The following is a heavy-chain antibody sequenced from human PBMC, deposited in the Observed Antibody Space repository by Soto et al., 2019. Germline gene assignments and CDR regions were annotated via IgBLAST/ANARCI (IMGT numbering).Heavy chain of an antibody. CDR1: GCTFSSYA. J-gene: IGHJ6*02. CDR2: IIPIFGTA. V-gene: IGHV1-69*01. D-gene: IGHD3-10*01. CDR3: ASCRGDGSGSYFYYYYGMDV. Sequence: QVQLVQSGAEVKKPGSSVKVSCKASGCTFSSYAISWVRQAPGQGLEWMGGIIPIFGTANYAQKFQGRVTITADESTSTAYMELSSLRSEDTAVYYCASCRGDGSGSYFYYYYGMDVWGQGTTVTVSS.